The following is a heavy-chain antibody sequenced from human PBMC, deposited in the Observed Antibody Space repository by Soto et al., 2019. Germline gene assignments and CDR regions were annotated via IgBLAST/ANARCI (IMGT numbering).Heavy chain of an antibody. V-gene: IGHV3-30-3*01. CDR3: ARDGGSYSNVYSAFDI. J-gene: IGHJ3*02. CDR1: GFTFSNYA. Sequence: QVQLMESGGGVVQPGRSLRLSCAASGFTFSNYAMHWVRQAPGKGLEWVSVIRYDGSTQYNTDSVKGRFTISRDNFKNTLYLQMNSLRDEDTAVYYCARDGGSYSNVYSAFDIWGQGTMVTVSS. D-gene: IGHD5-18*01. CDR2: IRYDGSTQ.